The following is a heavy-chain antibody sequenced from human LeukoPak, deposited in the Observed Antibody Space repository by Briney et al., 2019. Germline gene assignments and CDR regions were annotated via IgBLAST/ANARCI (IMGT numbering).Heavy chain of an antibody. Sequence: GGSLRLSCAASGFSFSTYGMHWVRQAPGKGLEWVAVISYDGSNKYYADSVKGRFTISRDNSKNTLYLQMNSLRAEDTAVYYCAKSPRQLVEIDYWGQGTLVTVSS. CDR1: GFSFSTYG. D-gene: IGHD6-13*01. CDR3: AKSPRQLVEIDY. CDR2: ISYDGSNK. J-gene: IGHJ4*02. V-gene: IGHV3-30*18.